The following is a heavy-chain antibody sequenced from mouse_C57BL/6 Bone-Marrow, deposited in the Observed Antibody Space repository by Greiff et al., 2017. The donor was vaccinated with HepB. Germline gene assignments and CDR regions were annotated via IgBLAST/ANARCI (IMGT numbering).Heavy chain of an antibody. CDR3: ARDYGSSPAWFAY. V-gene: IGHV1-81*01. CDR1: GYTFTSYG. CDR2: IYPRSGNT. J-gene: IGHJ3*01. D-gene: IGHD1-1*01. Sequence: QVQLKESGAELARPGASVKLSCKASGYTFTSYGISWVKQRTGQGLEWIGEIYPRSGNTYYNAKFKGKATLTADKSSSTAYMELRSLTSEDAAFYFCARDYGSSPAWFAYWGQGTLVTVSS.